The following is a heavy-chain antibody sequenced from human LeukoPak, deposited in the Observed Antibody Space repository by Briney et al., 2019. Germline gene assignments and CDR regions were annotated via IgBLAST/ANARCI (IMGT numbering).Heavy chain of an antibody. Sequence: GGSLRLSCAASGFTFSSYWISWVRQAPGKGLEWVANIKQDGSEKYYVDSLKGRFTISRDNSKNTLYLQMNSLRAEDTAVYYCARDWEGGSYYYFDYWGQGTLVTVSS. D-gene: IGHD1-26*01. CDR3: ARDWEGGSYYYFDY. J-gene: IGHJ4*02. CDR1: GFTFSSYW. V-gene: IGHV3-7*01. CDR2: IKQDGSEK.